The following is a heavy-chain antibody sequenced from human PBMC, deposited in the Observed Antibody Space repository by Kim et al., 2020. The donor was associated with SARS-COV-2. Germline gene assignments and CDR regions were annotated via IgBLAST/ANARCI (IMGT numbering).Heavy chain of an antibody. J-gene: IGHJ6*02. D-gene: IGHD6-13*01. CDR1: GFTFSSYA. V-gene: IGHV3-23*01. Sequence: GGSLRLSCAASGFTFSSYAMSWVRQAPGKGLEWVSAISGSGGSTYYADSVKGRFTISRDNSKNTLYLQMNSLRAEDTAVYYCAKGGGVHSSSWYFYSYYGMDVWGQGTTVTVSS. CDR2: ISGSGGST. CDR3: AKGGGVHSSSWYFYSYYGMDV.